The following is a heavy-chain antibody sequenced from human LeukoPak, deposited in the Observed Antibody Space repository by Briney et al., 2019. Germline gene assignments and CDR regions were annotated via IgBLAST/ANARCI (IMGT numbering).Heavy chain of an antibody. CDR3: ARRYDFWSGYYGMDV. V-gene: IGHV4-59*11. CDR1: GGSINTHY. CDR2: IYYSGST. Sequence: SETLSLTCTVSGGSINTHYWSWVRQPPGKGLEWIGYIYYSGSTNYNPSLKSRVTMSVDTSKNQFSLKLTSVTAADTAVYYCARRYDFWSGYYGMDVWGQGTTVTVSS. D-gene: IGHD3-3*01. J-gene: IGHJ6*02.